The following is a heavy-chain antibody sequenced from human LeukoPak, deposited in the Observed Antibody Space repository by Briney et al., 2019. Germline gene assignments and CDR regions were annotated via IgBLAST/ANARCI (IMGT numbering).Heavy chain of an antibody. D-gene: IGHD3-9*01. CDR3: ARPGGRDILTGYAY. J-gene: IGHJ4*02. CDR2: IYYSGST. V-gene: IGHV4-39*01. CDR1: GGSISSSSYY. Sequence: KTSETLSLTCTVSGGSISSSSYYWGWIRQPPGKGLEWIGNIYYSGSTYYNPSLKSRVTISVDTSKNQFSLKLSSVTAADTAVYYCARPGGRDILTGYAYWGQGTLVTVSS.